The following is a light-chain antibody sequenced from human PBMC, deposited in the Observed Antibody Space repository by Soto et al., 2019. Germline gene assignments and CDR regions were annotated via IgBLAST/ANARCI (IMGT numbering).Light chain of an antibody. CDR2: DAS. CDR3: KQCSNLQYT. Sequence: SVVTQCPSTLSLSPEEKATLSCSASQSCRSYVAWYQQKPGEAPGLLIYDASNRATGIPARFSGSGSGTYFPLTISILQAEDAAVYCCKQCSNLQYTFGPGTKVDIK. V-gene: IGKV3-11*01. J-gene: IGKJ3*01. CDR1: QSCRSY.